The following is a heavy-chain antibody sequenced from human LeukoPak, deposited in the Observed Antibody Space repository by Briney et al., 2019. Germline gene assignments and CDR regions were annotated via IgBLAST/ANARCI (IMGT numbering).Heavy chain of an antibody. CDR1: GFTFTSSA. D-gene: IGHD3-22*01. V-gene: IGHV1-58*02. Sequence: GTSVKVSCKAPGFTFTSSAMQWVRQARGQRLEWIGWIFVGSGNTNYAQKFQERVTITRDMSTSTAYMELSSLRSEDTAVYYCAADPYYYDSSGYHPPAHYWGQGTLVTVPS. CDR3: AADPYYYDSSGYHPPAHY. CDR2: IFVGSGNT. J-gene: IGHJ4*02.